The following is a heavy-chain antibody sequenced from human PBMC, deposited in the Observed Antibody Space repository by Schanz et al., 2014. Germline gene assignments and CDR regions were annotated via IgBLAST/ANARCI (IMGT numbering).Heavy chain of an antibody. CDR1: GFSFSIFA. D-gene: IGHD2-15*01. V-gene: IGHV3-23*04. Sequence: EVQLVESGGGLVQPGGSLRLSCAASGFSFSIFAMTWVRQAPGQGLEWVSSITTGGNTYYRDSVKGRFIVSRDNSKNTLYLEMNRLRVDDTAVYYCSKDKQGSRSDDSWGQGTLVTVSS. CDR3: SKDKQGSRSDDS. J-gene: IGHJ5*01. CDR2: ITTGGNT.